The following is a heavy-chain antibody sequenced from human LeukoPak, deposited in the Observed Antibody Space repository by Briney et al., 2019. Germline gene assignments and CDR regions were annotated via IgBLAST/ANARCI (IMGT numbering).Heavy chain of an antibody. CDR2: ISNDGSRK. D-gene: IGHD3-3*01. CDR1: GFTFNDYA. V-gene: IGHV3-30*04. Sequence: PGGSLRLSCAPSGFTFNDYAMHWVRQAPGKGLEWVAIISNDGSRKYYAHSVEGRFTISRDNSKNTLYLQMDSLRAEDTAVYYCARDRAWNYFDYWGQGTLVTVSS. J-gene: IGHJ4*02. CDR3: ARDRAWNYFDY.